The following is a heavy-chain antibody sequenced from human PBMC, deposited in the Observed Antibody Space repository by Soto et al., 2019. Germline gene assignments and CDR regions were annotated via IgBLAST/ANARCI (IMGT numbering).Heavy chain of an antibody. CDR2: IYDSGSP. J-gene: IGHJ4*02. D-gene: IGHD1-26*01. Sequence: SETLSLTCTISGGSISVYYWSWIRQPPGQALAWIGYIYDSGSPYYNPSLRSRVIISADTSKNQISLKLTSATAADTAVYYCARGVGSSPPRYWGRGTLVTVSS. V-gene: IGHV4-59*01. CDR3: ARGVGSSPPRY. CDR1: GGSISVYY.